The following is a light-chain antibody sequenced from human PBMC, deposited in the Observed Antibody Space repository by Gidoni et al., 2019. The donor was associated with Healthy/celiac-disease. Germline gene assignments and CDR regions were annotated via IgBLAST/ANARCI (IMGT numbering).Light chain of an antibody. V-gene: IGKV1-6*01. Sequence: AIQITQSPSSLSASVGDSVTIPCRASQGIRNDLGWYQQKPGKAPKLLIYAASSLQSGVPSRFSGSGSGTDFTLTISSLQPEDFATYYCLQDYNYPWTFGQGTKVEIK. CDR2: AAS. CDR3: LQDYNYPWT. J-gene: IGKJ1*01. CDR1: QGIRND.